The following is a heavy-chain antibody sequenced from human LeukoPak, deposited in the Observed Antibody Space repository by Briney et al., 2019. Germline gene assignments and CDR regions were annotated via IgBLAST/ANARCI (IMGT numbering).Heavy chain of an antibody. V-gene: IGHV3-15*01. D-gene: IGHD3-22*01. CDR1: GFTFIYYA. Sequence: PGGSLRLSCSASGFTFIYYAMHWVRQAPGKGLEWVGRIKSNADAGKTDYGAPVKGRFTISRDDSKNTLYLQMNSLKTEDTGVYYCTSGPGGYYDTSGYVSQDYWGQGTLVTVSS. J-gene: IGHJ4*02. CDR3: TSGPGGYYDTSGYVSQDY. CDR2: IKSNADAGKT.